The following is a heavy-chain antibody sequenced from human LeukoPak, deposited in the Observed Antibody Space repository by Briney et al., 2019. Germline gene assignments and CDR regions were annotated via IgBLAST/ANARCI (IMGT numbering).Heavy chain of an antibody. D-gene: IGHD6-19*01. CDR2: ISGSGGST. CDR1: GFTFSSYA. J-gene: IGHJ5*02. Sequence: PGGSLRLSCAVSGFTFSSYAMNWVRQPPGKGLEWVSVISGSGGSTHYADSVKGRFTISRDNSKNMLYLQMNSLRAEDTAVYCCAKDFASGWSHNWFDPWGQGTLVTVSS. CDR3: AKDFASGWSHNWFDP. V-gene: IGHV3-23*01.